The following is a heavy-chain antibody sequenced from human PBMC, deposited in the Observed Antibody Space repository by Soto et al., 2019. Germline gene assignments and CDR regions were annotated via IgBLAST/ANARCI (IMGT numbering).Heavy chain of an antibody. Sequence: TLSLTCTVSGGSISSGGYYWSWIRQHPGKGLEWIGYIYYSGSTYYNPSLKSRVTISVDTSKNQFSLKLSSVTAADTAVYYCARVRAYYDILTGYYTAKRIDYWGQGTLVTVSS. CDR3: ARVRAYYDILTGYYTAKRIDY. J-gene: IGHJ4*02. CDR1: GGSISSGGYY. V-gene: IGHV4-31*03. CDR2: IYYSGST. D-gene: IGHD3-9*01.